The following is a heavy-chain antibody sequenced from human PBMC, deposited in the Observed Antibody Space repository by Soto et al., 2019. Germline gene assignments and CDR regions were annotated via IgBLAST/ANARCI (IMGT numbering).Heavy chain of an antibody. Sequence: GGSLRLSCAASGFTFSSYAMHWVRQALGKGLEWVAVISYDGSNKYYADSVKGRFTISRDNSKNTLYLQMNSLRAEDTAVYYCAQGGLMVRGPTPGDYFDYWGQGTLVTVSS. CDR1: GFTFSSYA. J-gene: IGHJ4*02. CDR3: AQGGLMVRGPTPGDYFDY. V-gene: IGHV3-30-3*01. D-gene: IGHD3-10*01. CDR2: ISYDGSNK.